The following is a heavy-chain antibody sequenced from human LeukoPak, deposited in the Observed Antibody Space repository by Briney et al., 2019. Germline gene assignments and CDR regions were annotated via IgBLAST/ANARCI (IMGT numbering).Heavy chain of an antibody. D-gene: IGHD3-3*01. CDR1: GFTFSSYA. J-gene: IGHJ4*02. CDR3: AKDPDFWSGHIADYFDY. V-gene: IGHV3-30-3*01. Sequence: GRSLRLSCAASGFTFSSYAMHWVRQAPGKGLEWVAVISYDGSNKYYADSVKGRFTISRDNSKNTLYLQMNSLRAEDTAVYYCAKDPDFWSGHIADYFDYWGQGTLVTVSS. CDR2: ISYDGSNK.